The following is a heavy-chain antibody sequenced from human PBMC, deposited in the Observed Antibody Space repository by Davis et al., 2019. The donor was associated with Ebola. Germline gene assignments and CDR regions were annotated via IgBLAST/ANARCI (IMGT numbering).Heavy chain of an antibody. CDR1: GGSISSYY. J-gene: IGHJ6*04. CDR2: IYYSGST. CDR3: ARARFSYYLGGGRYYYGMDV. Sequence: SETLSLTCTVSGGSISSYYWSWIRQPPGKGLEWIGYIYYSGSTNYNPSLKSRVTISVDTSKNQFSLKLSSVTAADTAVYYCARARFSYYLGGGRYYYGMDVWGKGTTVTVSS. D-gene: IGHD3-10*01. V-gene: IGHV4-59*01.